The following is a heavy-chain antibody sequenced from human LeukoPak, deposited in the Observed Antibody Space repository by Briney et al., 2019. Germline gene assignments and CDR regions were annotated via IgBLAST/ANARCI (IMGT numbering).Heavy chain of an antibody. CDR3: ARDRFTVTTSTWYFDL. D-gene: IGHD4-17*01. Sequence: SETLSLTCAVYGGSFSGYYWSWIRQPPGKGLEWIGEINHSGSTNYNPSLKSRVTISVDTSKNQFSLKLSSVTAADTAAYYCARDRFTVTTSTWYFDLWGRGTLVTVSS. CDR2: INHSGST. V-gene: IGHV4-34*01. J-gene: IGHJ2*01. CDR1: GGSFSGYY.